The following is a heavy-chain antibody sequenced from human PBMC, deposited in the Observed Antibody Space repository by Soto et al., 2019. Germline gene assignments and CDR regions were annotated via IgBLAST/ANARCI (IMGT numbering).Heavy chain of an antibody. J-gene: IGHJ4*02. CDR1: GGSISSYY. D-gene: IGHD5-18*01. CDR2: IDYSGST. CDR3: ARERYIYAFDF. Sequence: PSETLSLTCTVSGGSISSYYWSWIRQPPGKGLEWIGNIDYSGSTNYNPSLKSPVTLSIDTSKNQFSLKLMSVTAADTAVYYCARERYIYAFDFWGQGTLVTVSS. V-gene: IGHV4-59*01.